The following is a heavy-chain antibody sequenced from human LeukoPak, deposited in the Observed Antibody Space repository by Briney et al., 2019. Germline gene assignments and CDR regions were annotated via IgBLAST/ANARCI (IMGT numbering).Heavy chain of an antibody. D-gene: IGHD6-19*01. Sequence: SETLSPTCTVSGGSISSYYWSWIRQPPGKGLEWIGYIYYSGSTNYNPSLKSRVTISVDTSKNQFSLKLSSVTAADTAVYYCARVWKPGIAVAGTLRFDYWGQGTLVTVSS. V-gene: IGHV4-59*01. CDR3: ARVWKPGIAVAGTLRFDY. CDR2: IYYSGST. CDR1: GGSISSYY. J-gene: IGHJ4*02.